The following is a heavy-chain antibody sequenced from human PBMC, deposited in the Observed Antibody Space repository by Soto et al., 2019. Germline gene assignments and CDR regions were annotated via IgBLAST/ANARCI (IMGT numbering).Heavy chain of an antibody. CDR1: GFTVSSYA. J-gene: IGHJ1*01. CDR3: AKAPAGSYVSPWYFQH. Sequence: SLRLSCAASGFTVSSYAMSWVRQAPGKGLEWVSAISGSGGSTYYADSVKGRFTISRDNSKNTLYLQMNSLRAEDTAVYYCAKAPAGSYVSPWYFQHWGQGTLVTVSS. V-gene: IGHV3-23*01. CDR2: ISGSGGST. D-gene: IGHD1-26*01.